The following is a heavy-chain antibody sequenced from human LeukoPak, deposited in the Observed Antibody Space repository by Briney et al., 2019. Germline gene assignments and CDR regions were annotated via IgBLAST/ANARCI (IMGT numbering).Heavy chain of an antibody. J-gene: IGHJ4*02. CDR3: ARGERQWLAFDY. D-gene: IGHD6-19*01. CDR1: GGSISSYY. Sequence: PSETLSLTCSVSGGSISSYYWSWIRQPPGKGLEWIGYIYYSGSTNYNPSLKSRVTISVDTSKNQFSLKLSSVTAADTAVYYCARGERQWLAFDYWGQGTLVTVSS. V-gene: IGHV4-59*01. CDR2: IYYSGST.